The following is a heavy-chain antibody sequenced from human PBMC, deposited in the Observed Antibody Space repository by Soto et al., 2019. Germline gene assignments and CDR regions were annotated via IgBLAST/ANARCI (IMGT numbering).Heavy chain of an antibody. D-gene: IGHD3-16*02. CDR2: ISAYNGNT. J-gene: IGHJ6*02. Sequence: QVQLVQSGAEVKKPGASVKVSCKASGYTFTSYGISWVRQAPGQGLEWMGWISAYNGNTNYAQKLQGRVTMTTDTNKSTDYMELRSLRTNDTAVYYCARPYYDYVWGSYRLRGMDDWGQGTTVTVSS. CDR3: ARPYYDYVWGSYRLRGMDD. CDR1: GYTFTSYG. V-gene: IGHV1-18*04.